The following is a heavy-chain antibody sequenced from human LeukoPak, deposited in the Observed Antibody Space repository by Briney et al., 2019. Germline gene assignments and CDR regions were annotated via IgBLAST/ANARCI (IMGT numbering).Heavy chain of an antibody. CDR1: GYSFTTYW. D-gene: IGHD3-22*01. CDR2: IHPSDSDT. Sequence: VESLKISCKGSGYSFTTYWISWVRQMPGEGPEWMGRIHPSDSDTNYSPSFQGHVTFSTDKSISTAYLQWTSLKASDTAIYFCARRYYNDNTLLDFWGQGALVTVSS. CDR3: ARRYYNDNTLLDF. J-gene: IGHJ4*02. V-gene: IGHV5-10-1*01.